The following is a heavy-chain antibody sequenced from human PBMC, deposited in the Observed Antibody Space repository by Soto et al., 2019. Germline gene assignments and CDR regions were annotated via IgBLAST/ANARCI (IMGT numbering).Heavy chain of an antibody. CDR2: IGTSSSYI. D-gene: IGHD4-17*01. Sequence: GGSLRLSCAASGFTFSSSTMNWVRQAPGRGLEWVSSIGTSSSYIYYADSVKGRFTISRDNAKNSLFLQMNSLRADDTAVYYCARDSVRDYLYYYYGMDVWGQGTTVTASS. CDR3: ARDSVRDYLYYYYGMDV. V-gene: IGHV3-21*01. J-gene: IGHJ6*02. CDR1: GFTFSSST.